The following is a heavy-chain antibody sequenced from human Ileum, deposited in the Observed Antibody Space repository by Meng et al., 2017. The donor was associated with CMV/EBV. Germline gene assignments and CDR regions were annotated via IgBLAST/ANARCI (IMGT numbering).Heavy chain of an antibody. J-gene: IGHJ4*02. CDR1: GYTFTGYY. V-gene: IGHV1-2*02. D-gene: IGHD6-6*01. CDR3: ARYSSSSSGGFDY. CDR2: INPNSGGT. Sequence: ASVKVSCKASGYTFTGYYMHWVRQAPGQGLEWMGWINPNSGGTNYAQKFQGRVTMTRDTSISTAYMELSRLRSDDTAVYYCARYSSSSSGGFDYWGQGTRVTVSS.